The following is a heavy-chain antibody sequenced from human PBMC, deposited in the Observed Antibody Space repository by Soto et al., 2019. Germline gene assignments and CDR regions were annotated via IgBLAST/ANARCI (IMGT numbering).Heavy chain of an antibody. CDR1: GYTVTPYT. CDR2: INAGNGNT. D-gene: IGHD2-21*02. J-gene: IGHJ4*01. CDR3: AISSFYSDSYSLDY. Sequence: ASVKVSCKASGYTVTPYTMHWVRQAPGQRLEWMGRINAGNGNTKYSQKFQGRVTITRDTSASTAYMDLSSLRSEDTAVYYCAISSFYSDSYSLDYWGQGTLVTVSS. V-gene: IGHV1-3*01.